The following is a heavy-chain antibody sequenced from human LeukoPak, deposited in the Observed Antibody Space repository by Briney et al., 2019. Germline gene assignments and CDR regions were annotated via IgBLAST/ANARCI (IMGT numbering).Heavy chain of an antibody. CDR3: ARGNVVVPAAITRYYGSGSRYYFDY. CDR2: IYYTGTT. D-gene: IGHD2-2*01. J-gene: IGHJ4*02. CDR1: GGSVSGYY. Sequence: SETLSLTCTVSGGSVSGYYWSWIRQPPGKGLEWIGYIYYTGTTLYSPSLKSRVTMSVDTSENQFSLKLSSVTAADTAVYYCARGNVVVPAAITRYYGSGSRYYFDYWGQGTLVTVSS. V-gene: IGHV4-59*02.